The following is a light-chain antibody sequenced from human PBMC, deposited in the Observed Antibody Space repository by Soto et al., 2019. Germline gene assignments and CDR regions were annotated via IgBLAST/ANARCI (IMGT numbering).Light chain of an antibody. Sequence: QSVLTQPASVPGSPGQSITISCTGTSSDVGGYNHVSWYQLHPGKAPKLMVYEVSNRPSGVSNRFSGSKSGNTASLTISGLQAGDEADYYCTAYSGIRNWGLFGTGTKVTVL. CDR2: EVS. CDR1: SSDVGGYNH. J-gene: IGLJ1*01. V-gene: IGLV2-14*01. CDR3: TAYSGIRNWGL.